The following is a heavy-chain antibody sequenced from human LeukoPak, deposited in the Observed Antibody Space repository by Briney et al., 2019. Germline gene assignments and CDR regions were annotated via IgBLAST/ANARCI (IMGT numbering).Heavy chain of an antibody. Sequence: GGSLRLSCAASGFTFSSYNMNWVRQIPGKGLMWVSRIESNGLTLYADPVRDRFTISRDNGKSTIYLQMNSLRVDDTAIYYCAKAATYFYGSVTYDWFESWGQGTLVTVSS. CDR2: IESNGLT. J-gene: IGHJ5*01. V-gene: IGHV3-74*01. D-gene: IGHD3-10*01. CDR3: AKAATYFYGSVTYDWFES. CDR1: GFTFSSYN.